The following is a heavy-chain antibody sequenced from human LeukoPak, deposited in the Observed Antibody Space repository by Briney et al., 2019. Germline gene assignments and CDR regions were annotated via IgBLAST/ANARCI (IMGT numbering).Heavy chain of an antibody. CDR3: AKGGQTIYYYAMDV. J-gene: IGHJ6*02. CDR2: ISGDGDST. CDR1: GFTFDDYA. Sequence: GVSLRLSCAASGFTFDDYAMHWVRQAPGKGLEWVSLISGDGDSTYYADSVKGRFTISRDNSKNSLYLQMNSLRTEDTALYYCAKGGQTIYYYAMDVWGQGTTVTVSS. V-gene: IGHV3-43*02. D-gene: IGHD4/OR15-4a*01.